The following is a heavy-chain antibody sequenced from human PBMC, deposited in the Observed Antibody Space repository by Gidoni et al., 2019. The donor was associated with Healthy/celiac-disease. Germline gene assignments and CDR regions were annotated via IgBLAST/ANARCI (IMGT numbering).Heavy chain of an antibody. Sequence: EVQLVESGGTLVKPGGSLRLSCAASGFTFSKAWMTWVRQVPGKGLEWIGRIKSRADGGTPDYVAAVKGRFTISRDDSKNTLYLEMNRLTIEDTAVYYCTTLTVEEDYWGRGTLVTVSS. CDR1: GFTFSKAW. D-gene: IGHD6-19*01. CDR3: TTLTVEEDY. V-gene: IGHV3-15*02. CDR2: IKSRADGGTP. J-gene: IGHJ4*02.